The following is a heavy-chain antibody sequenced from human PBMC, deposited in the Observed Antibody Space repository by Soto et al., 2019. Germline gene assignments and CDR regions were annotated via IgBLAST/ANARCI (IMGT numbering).Heavy chain of an antibody. V-gene: IGHV1-46*01. J-gene: IGHJ4*02. CDR3: AKDDRAHHDFWSGFYDY. D-gene: IGHD3-3*01. CDR2: INPSGGST. CDR1: GYTFTSYY. Sequence: ASVKVSCKASGYTFTSYYMHWVRQAPGQGLEWMGIINPSGGSTSYAQKFQGRVTMTRDTSTSTVYMELSSLRSEDTAVYYCAKDDRAHHDFWSGFYDYWGQGTQVTVSS.